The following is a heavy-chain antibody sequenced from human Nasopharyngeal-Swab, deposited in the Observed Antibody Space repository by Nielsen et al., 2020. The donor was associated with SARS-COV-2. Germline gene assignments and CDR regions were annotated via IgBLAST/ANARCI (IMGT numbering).Heavy chain of an antibody. D-gene: IGHD1-26*01. CDR3: ARGSDYRAFDI. Sequence: WIRQPPGKGLEWIGYIYYSGSTSYNPSLMSRVTISVDTSKNQFSLKVRSVPAADTAVYYCARGSDYRAFDIWGQGTMVTVSS. J-gene: IGHJ3*02. V-gene: IGHV4-59*01. CDR2: IYYSGST.